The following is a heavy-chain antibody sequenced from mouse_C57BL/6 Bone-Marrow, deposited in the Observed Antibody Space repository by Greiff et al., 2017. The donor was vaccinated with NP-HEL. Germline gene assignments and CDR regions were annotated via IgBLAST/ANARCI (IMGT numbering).Heavy chain of an antibody. Sequence: EVQLQESGPGLVKPSQSLSLTCSVTGYSITSGYYWNWIRQFPGNKLEWMGYISYDGSNNYNPSLKNRISITRDTSKNQFFLKLNSVTTEDTATYYGARGYYYGSSYGYWGQGTTLTVSS. CDR3: ARGYYYGSSYGY. V-gene: IGHV3-6*01. CDR2: ISYDGSN. D-gene: IGHD1-1*01. CDR1: GYSITSGYY. J-gene: IGHJ2*01.